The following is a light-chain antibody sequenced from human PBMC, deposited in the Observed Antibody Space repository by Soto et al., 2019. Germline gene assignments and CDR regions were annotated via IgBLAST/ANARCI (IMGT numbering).Light chain of an antibody. CDR1: QTIDTY. Sequence: EIPMTQSPASLSASVGDRVTITCRASQTIDTYSNWYQQNPGKAAKLLSYAASTLQNEVPSRFSGSGPGTDFTLTISRLQPEDFATDYCQQNTGIPYTFGQGTKVEI. CDR3: QQNTGIPYT. CDR2: AAS. V-gene: IGKV1-39*01. J-gene: IGKJ2*01.